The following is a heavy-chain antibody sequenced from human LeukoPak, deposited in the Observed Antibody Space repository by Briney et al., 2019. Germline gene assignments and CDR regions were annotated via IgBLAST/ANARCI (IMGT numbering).Heavy chain of an antibody. D-gene: IGHD4-17*01. CDR3: ARLMTTVTTLDY. CDR2: IYHSGST. CDR1: GCSISSGYY. J-gene: IGHJ4*02. Sequence: PSETLSLTCTVSGCSISSGYYWGWIRQPPGKGLEWIGSIYHSGSTYYNPSLKSRVTISVDTSKNQFSLKLSSVAAADTAVYYCARLMTTVTTLDYWGQGTLVTVSS. V-gene: IGHV4-38-2*02.